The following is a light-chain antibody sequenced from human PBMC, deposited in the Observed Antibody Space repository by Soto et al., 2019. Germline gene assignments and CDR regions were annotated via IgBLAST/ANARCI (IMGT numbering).Light chain of an antibody. J-gene: IGKJ5*01. CDR2: AAS. CDR3: QSYAVSPIT. V-gene: IGKV3-20*01. Sequence: IGLTQCPVTLSFSPGEGATLSCMASQTVSKNYLACYQKKAGQAPRLVIYAASTRATGIPDRFSGSGSGTDFPLTISRLEPEDFAVFYCQSYAVSPITFGQGKRLEIK. CDR1: QTVSKNY.